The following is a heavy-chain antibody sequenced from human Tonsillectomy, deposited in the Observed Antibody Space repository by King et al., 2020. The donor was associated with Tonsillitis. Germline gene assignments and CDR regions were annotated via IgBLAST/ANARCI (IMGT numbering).Heavy chain of an antibody. CDR2: ILYDGSNK. V-gene: IGHV3-30*18. Sequence: VQLVESGGGVVQPGRSLRLSCAASGFTFSSYGMHWGRQAPGKGLEWVAVILYDGSNKYYADSVKGRFTISRDNSKNTLYLQMNSLRAEDTAVCYCAKLTGSEGYWGQGTLVTVSS. CDR3: AKLTGSEGY. D-gene: IGHD1-20*01. J-gene: IGHJ4*02. CDR1: GFTFSSYG.